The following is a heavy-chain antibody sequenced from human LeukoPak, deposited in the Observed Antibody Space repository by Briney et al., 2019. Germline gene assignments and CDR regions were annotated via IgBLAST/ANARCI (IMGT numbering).Heavy chain of an antibody. CDR3: AGSLIVVAGFDY. CDR2: IKQDGSEK. Sequence: GGSLRLSCPASGFTFSSYWMSWVRQAPGKGLEWVANIKQDGSEKYYVDSVKGRFTISRDNAKNSLYLKMSSLRAEDTAVYYCAGSLIVVAGFDYWGQGTLVTVSS. V-gene: IGHV3-7*01. CDR1: GFTFSSYW. J-gene: IGHJ4*02. D-gene: IGHD2-15*01.